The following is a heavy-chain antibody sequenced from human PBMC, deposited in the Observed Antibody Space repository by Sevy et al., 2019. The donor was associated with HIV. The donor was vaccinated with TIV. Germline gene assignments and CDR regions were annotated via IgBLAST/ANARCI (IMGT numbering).Heavy chain of an antibody. D-gene: IGHD3-10*01. CDR2: IYYRGST. CDR3: ARDGNRATNYYGMDV. Sequence: SETLSLTCTVSGGSISSYYWSWIRQPPGKGLEWIGYIYYRGSTNYNPSLKSRVTISVDTSKNQFSLKLSSVTAADTAVYYCARDGNRATNYYGMDVWGQGTTVTVSS. J-gene: IGHJ6*02. CDR1: GGSISSYY. V-gene: IGHV4-59*01.